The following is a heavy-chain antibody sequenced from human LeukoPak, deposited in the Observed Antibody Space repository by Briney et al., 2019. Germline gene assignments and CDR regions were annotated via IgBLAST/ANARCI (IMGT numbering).Heavy chain of an antibody. CDR1: GFTFSSHS. J-gene: IGHJ4*02. Sequence: GGSLRLSCAASGFTFSSHSMNWVRQAPGKGLEWVSSISSSSSYIYYADSVKGRFTISRDNAKKSLYLQMDSLRAEDTAVYYCARGLGGPTTRGYFDSWGQGTLVTVSS. V-gene: IGHV3-21*01. CDR2: ISSSSSYI. D-gene: IGHD1-26*01. CDR3: ARGLGGPTTRGYFDS.